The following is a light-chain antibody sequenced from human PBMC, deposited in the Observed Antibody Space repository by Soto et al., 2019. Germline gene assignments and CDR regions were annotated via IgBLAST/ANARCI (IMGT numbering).Light chain of an antibody. CDR3: QQYTNWPPT. CDR1: QSVSNRY. CDR2: GAS. J-gene: IGKJ1*01. V-gene: IGKV3-20*01. Sequence: EIVLTQSPGTLSLSPGERATLSCRASQSVSNRYLAWYQQKPGQAPRLLIYGASSRATGIPDRFSGSGSGTEFTLALSSLQSEDFAVYCCQQYTNWPPTFGQGTKVDIK.